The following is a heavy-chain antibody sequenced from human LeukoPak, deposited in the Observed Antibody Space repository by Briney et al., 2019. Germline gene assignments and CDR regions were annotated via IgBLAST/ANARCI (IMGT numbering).Heavy chain of an antibody. CDR1: GGSISGRY. V-gene: IGHV4-59*11. J-gene: IGHJ6*02. Sequence: SETLSLTCSVSGGSISGRYWTWIRQPPGKGLEWIGQIHYTGKPDYNPSLKSRITISVDTSKNQVSLQVSSVTATDSAIYYCARFGVDYDMDVWGHGTTVTVFS. D-gene: IGHD3-16*01. CDR3: ARFGVDYDMDV. CDR2: IHYTGKP.